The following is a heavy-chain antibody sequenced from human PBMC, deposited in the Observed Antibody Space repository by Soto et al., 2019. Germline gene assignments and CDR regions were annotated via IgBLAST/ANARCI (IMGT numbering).Heavy chain of an antibody. Sequence: ASVKVSCKASGYTFTSYYRHCVRQAPRQGREWMGIINPSGGSTSYAQNFQGRVTMTRDTSTSTVYMELSSLRSEDTAVYYCARVGSGQPPSGLGMDVWGQGTTVTVSS. CDR1: GYTFTSYY. CDR3: ARVGSGQPPSGLGMDV. J-gene: IGHJ6*02. D-gene: IGHD3-10*01. CDR2: INPSGGST. V-gene: IGHV1-46*01.